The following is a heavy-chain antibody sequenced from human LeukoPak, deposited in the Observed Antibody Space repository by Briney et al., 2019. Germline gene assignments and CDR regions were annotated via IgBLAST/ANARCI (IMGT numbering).Heavy chain of an antibody. D-gene: IGHD1-1*01. J-gene: IGHJ4*02. CDR2: IHTSGDT. Sequence: SQTLSLTCTVSGDSISSGRYHWTWLRQPAGKALEWIGRIHTSGDTNYSPSLKSRVTISRDTSKNQFSLRLTSVAAADTAVYYCVRDWNGDYFDYWGQGTLVSVSS. CDR3: VRDWNGDYFDY. CDR1: GDSISSGRYH. V-gene: IGHV4-61*02.